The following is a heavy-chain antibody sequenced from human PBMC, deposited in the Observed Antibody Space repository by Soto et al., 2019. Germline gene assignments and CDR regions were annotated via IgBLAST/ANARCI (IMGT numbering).Heavy chain of an antibody. CDR3: AKLLYGSGRYYYCGMDV. J-gene: IGHJ6*02. CDR2: ISGSGGST. D-gene: IGHD3-10*01. V-gene: IGHV3-23*01. CDR1: GFTFSSYA. Sequence: PGGSLRLSCAASGFTFSSYAMSWVRQAPGKGLEWVSAISGSGGSTYYADSVKGRFTISRDNSKNTLYLQMNSLRAEDTAVYYCAKLLYGSGRYYYCGMDVWGQGTTVTVSS.